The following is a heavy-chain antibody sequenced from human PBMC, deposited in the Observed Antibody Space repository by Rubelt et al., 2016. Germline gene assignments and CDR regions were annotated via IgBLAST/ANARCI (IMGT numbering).Heavy chain of an antibody. J-gene: IGHJ3*02. CDR3: ARESGDHDAFDI. V-gene: IGHV1-46*01. Sequence: YYMHWVRQAPGQGLEWMGIINPSGGSTSYAQKFQGRVTMTRDTSTSTVYMELSSLRSEDTAVYYCARESGDHDAFDIWCQGTMVTVSS. CDR1: YY. CDR2: INPSGGST. D-gene: IGHD4-17*01.